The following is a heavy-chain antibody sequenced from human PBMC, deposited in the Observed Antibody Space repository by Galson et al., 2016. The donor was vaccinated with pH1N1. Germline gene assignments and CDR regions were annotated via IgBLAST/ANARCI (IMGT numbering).Heavy chain of an antibody. Sequence: TLSLTCSVSGDSVNSGDYYWSWIRQSPGRGLEWIGCISGSGRTYYNPSLKRRLTISLDASKSQFSLRLASVTAPDTATYYCARESCGGSCYHYYYYYGMDVWGQGATVVVPS. V-gene: IGHV4-30-4*01. CDR1: GDSVNSGDYY. D-gene: IGHD2-15*01. J-gene: IGHJ6*02. CDR2: ISGSGRT. CDR3: ARESCGGSCYHYYYYYGMDV.